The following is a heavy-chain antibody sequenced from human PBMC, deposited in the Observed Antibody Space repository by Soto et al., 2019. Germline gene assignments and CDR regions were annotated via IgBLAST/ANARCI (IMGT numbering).Heavy chain of an antibody. J-gene: IGHJ6*02. Sequence: ASVKVSCKASGYTFTGYYMHWVRQAPGQGLEWMGWINPNSGGTNYAQKFQGWVTMTRDTSISTAYMELSRLRSDDTAVYYCAAVPVNYDILTGYYYYYYYGMDVWGQGTTVTVSS. CDR1: GYTFTGYY. CDR2: INPNSGGT. CDR3: AAVPVNYDILTGYYYYYYYGMDV. V-gene: IGHV1-2*04. D-gene: IGHD3-9*01.